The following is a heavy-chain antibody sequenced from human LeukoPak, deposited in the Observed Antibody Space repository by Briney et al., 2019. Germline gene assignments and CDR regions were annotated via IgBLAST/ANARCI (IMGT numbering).Heavy chain of an antibody. Sequence: ASVKVSCKASGYTFTSYYMHWVRQAPGRGLEWMGIINPSGGSTSYAQKFQGRVTMTRDTSTSTVYMELSSLRSEDTAVYYCARARAAAAVDYWGQGTLVTVSS. J-gene: IGHJ4*02. V-gene: IGHV1-46*01. D-gene: IGHD6-13*01. CDR1: GYTFTSYY. CDR3: ARARAAAAVDY. CDR2: INPSGGST.